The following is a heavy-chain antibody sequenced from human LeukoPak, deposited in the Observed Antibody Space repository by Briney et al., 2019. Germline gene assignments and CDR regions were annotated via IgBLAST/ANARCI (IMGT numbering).Heavy chain of an antibody. J-gene: IGHJ4*02. Sequence: SVKVSCKAAGFTFTSSAMLWGRQAGGQRLEWRGWIVVGSGNTNYAQKFQERVTITRDMSTSTAYMELSSLRSYDTAVYYCAAGNIMITFGGVIVPDYCGQGTLVTVSS. V-gene: IGHV1-58*02. CDR3: AAGNIMITFGGVIVPDY. D-gene: IGHD3-16*02. CDR1: GFTFTSSA. CDR2: IVVGSGNT.